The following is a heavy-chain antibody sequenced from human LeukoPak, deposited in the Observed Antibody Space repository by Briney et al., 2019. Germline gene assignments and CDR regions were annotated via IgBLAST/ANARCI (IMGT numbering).Heavy chain of an antibody. J-gene: IGHJ4*02. CDR1: GFTFSSYA. Sequence: GGSLRLSCAASGFTFSSYAMSWVRQAPGKGLEWVSAISGSGGGTYYADSVKGRFTISRDNSKNTLYLQMNSLRAEDTDVYYCAKGVTYYYGSGSYYFDYWGQGTLVTVSS. D-gene: IGHD3-10*01. CDR2: ISGSGGGT. V-gene: IGHV3-23*01. CDR3: AKGVTYYYGSGSYYFDY.